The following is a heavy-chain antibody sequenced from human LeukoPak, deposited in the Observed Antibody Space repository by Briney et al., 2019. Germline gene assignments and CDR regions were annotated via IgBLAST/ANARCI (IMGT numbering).Heavy chain of an antibody. CDR1: GYTFTGYY. J-gene: IGHJ6*02. CDR3: ARDLEYCSGGSCYYYGMDV. CDR2: INPNSGGT. V-gene: IGHV1-2*02. D-gene: IGHD2-15*01. Sequence: ASVKVSCKASGYTFTGYYMHWVRHAPGQGLEWMGWINPNSGGTNYAQKFQGRVTMTRDTSISTAYMELSRLRSDDTAVYYCARDLEYCSGGSCYYYGMDVWGQGTTVTVSS.